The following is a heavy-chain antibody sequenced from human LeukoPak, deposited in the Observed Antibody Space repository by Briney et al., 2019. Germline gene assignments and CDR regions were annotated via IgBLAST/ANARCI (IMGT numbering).Heavy chain of an antibody. Sequence: GSLRLSCAASGFTFSSYSMNWVREAPGKGLEWVSSISSSSSYIYYADSVKGRFTISRDNAKNSLYLQMNSLRAEDTAVYYCARSKADGYCSGGSCALDAFDIWGQGTMVTVSS. CDR3: ARSKADGYCSGGSCALDAFDI. CDR2: ISSSSSYI. CDR1: GFTFSSYS. V-gene: IGHV3-21*01. D-gene: IGHD2-15*01. J-gene: IGHJ3*02.